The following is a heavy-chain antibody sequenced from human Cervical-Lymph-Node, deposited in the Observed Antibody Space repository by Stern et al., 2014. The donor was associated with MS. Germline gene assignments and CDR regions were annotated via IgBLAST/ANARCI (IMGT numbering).Heavy chain of an antibody. Sequence: QVQLAESGAEVKKPGASVKVSCKASGDSFASYPIHWLRQATGPGPAWMGIVNPTAVRTPYAQTFKGRVTMTRDTSTRTVYMELSSLRTEDTTMYFCANPWPYANWGQGTRVTVSS. CDR2: VNPTAVRT. CDR1: GDSFASYP. V-gene: IGHV1-46*03. CDR3: ANPWPYAN. J-gene: IGHJ1*01. D-gene: IGHD4-17*01.